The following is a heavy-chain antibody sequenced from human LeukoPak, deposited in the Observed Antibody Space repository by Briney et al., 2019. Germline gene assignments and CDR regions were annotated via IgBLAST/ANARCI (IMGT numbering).Heavy chain of an antibody. J-gene: IGHJ4*02. D-gene: IGHD2-21*01. V-gene: IGHV2-5*02. CDR1: GFSLSTSGVG. Sequence: SGPTLVKPTQTLTLTCTFSGFSLSTSGVGVGWXXXXXXXXXEWLALIYWDDDKRYSPSLKSRLTITKDTSKNQVVLTMTNMDPVDTATYYCAHSRGSDFDYWGQGTLVTVSS. CDR2: IYWDDDK. CDR3: AHSRGSDFDY.